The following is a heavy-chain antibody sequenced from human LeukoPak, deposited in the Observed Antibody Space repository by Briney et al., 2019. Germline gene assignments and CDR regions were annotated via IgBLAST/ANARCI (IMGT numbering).Heavy chain of an antibody. CDR2: ISGSGHTI. Sequence: NPGGSLRLSCAASGFTFSDYYMSFIRQAPGKGLECLSYISGSGHTINYADSVKGRFTISRDNAENTLYLQMNSLRAEDSAVYYCARVGRVGITRFDYWGQGTLVTVSS. D-gene: IGHD1-26*01. CDR1: GFTFSDYY. V-gene: IGHV3-11*01. J-gene: IGHJ4*02. CDR3: ARVGRVGITRFDY.